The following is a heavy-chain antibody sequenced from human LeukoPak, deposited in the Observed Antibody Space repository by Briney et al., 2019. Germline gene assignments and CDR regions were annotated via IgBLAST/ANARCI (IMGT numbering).Heavy chain of an antibody. D-gene: IGHD3-10*01. CDR1: GGSISDRSYY. Sequence: PSETLSLTCGVSGGSISDRSYYWSWIRQSPGKGLEWIGSIYSSGSTYNPSLQSRVTISKDTSENQFSLQLNSVTAADMAVYFCARRSIYWYFDFWGRGTLVTVSS. V-gene: IGHV4-39*01. J-gene: IGHJ2*01. CDR2: IYSSGST. CDR3: ARRSIYWYFDF.